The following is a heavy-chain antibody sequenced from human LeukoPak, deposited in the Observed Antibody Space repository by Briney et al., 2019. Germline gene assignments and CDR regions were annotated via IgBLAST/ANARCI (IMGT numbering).Heavy chain of an antibody. CDR2: ISSSSSTI. V-gene: IGHV3-48*01. CDR1: GFTFSSYS. J-gene: IGHJ4*02. Sequence: GGSLRLSCAASGFTFSSYSMNWVRQAPGKGLEWVSYISSSSSTIYYADSVKGRFTISRDNAKNSLYLQVNSLRAEDTAVYYCARDSSGYYSNYYFDYWGQGTLVTVSS. D-gene: IGHD3-22*01. CDR3: ARDSSGYYSNYYFDY.